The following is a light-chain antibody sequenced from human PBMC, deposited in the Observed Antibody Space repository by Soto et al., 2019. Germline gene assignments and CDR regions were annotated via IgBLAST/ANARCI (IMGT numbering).Light chain of an antibody. Sequence: DIVMTQSPDSLAVSLGERATINCKSSESIFHNSHNKHNLAWYRQKPGQPPKLLIYWASTRQSRVPDRFSGSGSWTGFTFTISSLQPEDEAVYYCQQYFGTPRTFGQGTRVEI. CDR2: WAS. V-gene: IGKV4-1*01. J-gene: IGKJ1*01. CDR3: QQYFGTPRT. CDR1: ESIFHNSHNKHN.